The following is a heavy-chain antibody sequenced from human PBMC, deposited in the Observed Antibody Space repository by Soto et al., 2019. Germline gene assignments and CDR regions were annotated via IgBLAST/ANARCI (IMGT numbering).Heavy chain of an antibody. V-gene: IGHV1-24*01. Sequence: ASVKVSCKVSGYTLTELSIHWVRQAPGEGLEWMGGFDLEDGETIYAQRFQGRVTMTEESSADTPYMELSSLRSEDTAVYYCAIEVRRSKQVDHWGQGTMDTVSS. CDR1: GYTLTELS. CDR2: FDLEDGET. D-gene: IGHD3-10*01. CDR3: AIEVRRSKQVDH. J-gene: IGHJ4*01.